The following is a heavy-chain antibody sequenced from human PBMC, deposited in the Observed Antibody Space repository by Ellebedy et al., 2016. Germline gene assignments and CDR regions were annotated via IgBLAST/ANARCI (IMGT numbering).Heavy chain of an antibody. CDR3: AKDFVRGLGRGNCFEY. J-gene: IGHJ4*02. V-gene: IGHV3-9*01. Sequence: SLKISXAASGFTFDNYAMHWVRQAPGKGLEWVSGISWSSGIRDYADSVKGRFTISRDNAKNSLYLQMNSLRVGDTALYFCAKDFVRGLGRGNCFEYWGQGTPVSVSS. CDR2: ISWSSGIR. D-gene: IGHD3-10*02. CDR1: GFTFDNYA.